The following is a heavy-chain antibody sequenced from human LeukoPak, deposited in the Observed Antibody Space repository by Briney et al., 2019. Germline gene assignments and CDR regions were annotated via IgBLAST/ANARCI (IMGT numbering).Heavy chain of an antibody. J-gene: IGHJ4*02. CDR3: ARNEYSSSPDY. D-gene: IGHD6-6*01. Sequence: SETLSLTCTVSGGSISSSSYYWGWIRQPPGKGLEWIGSIYYSVSTYYNPSLKSRVTISVDTSKNQFSLKLSSVTAADTAVYYCARNEYSSSPDYWGQGTLVTVSS. CDR2: IYYSVST. CDR1: GGSISSSSYY. V-gene: IGHV4-39*07.